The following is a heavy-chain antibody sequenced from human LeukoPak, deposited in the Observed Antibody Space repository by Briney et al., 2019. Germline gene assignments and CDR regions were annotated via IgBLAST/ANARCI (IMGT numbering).Heavy chain of an antibody. V-gene: IGHV3-23*01. D-gene: IGHD4-23*01. J-gene: IGHJ4*02. Sequence: TFYADSVKGRFTISRDNSKNTLYLQMNSLRAEDTAVYYCAKDPGNPPFDYWGQGTLVTVSS. CDR3: AKDPGNPPFDY. CDR2: T.